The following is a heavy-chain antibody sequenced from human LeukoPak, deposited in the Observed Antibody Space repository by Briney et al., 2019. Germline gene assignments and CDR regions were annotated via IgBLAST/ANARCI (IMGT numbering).Heavy chain of an antibody. CDR2: VSCFNGDT. D-gene: IGHD6-19*01. V-gene: IGHV1-18*04. CDR3: ARDPTNTSGRYAYHDY. Sequence: GASVKVSCKASGYTFNHHGISWVRQAPGQGLEWMGWVSCFNGDTHYAQKFQSRVTMTRDTSTTTAYMELRSLRSDDTALYYCARDPTNTSGRYAYHDYWGQGTLVTVSS. CDR1: GYTFNHHG. J-gene: IGHJ4*02.